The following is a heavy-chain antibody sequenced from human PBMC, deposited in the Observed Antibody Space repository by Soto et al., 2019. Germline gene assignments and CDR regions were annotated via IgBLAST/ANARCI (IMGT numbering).Heavy chain of an antibody. Sequence: QVQLPQWGTGLLKPSETLSLHCAVYGESLRGYYWSWIRQTPAMGLAWIGEINHRGTTNHASSLKRRAIISIDTSKNQGSLRLNYVTAPDTAVYYCARGDPRSILSTSLTTSYWFDSWGQGTLVTVSS. D-gene: IGHD2-21*01. J-gene: IGHJ5*01. CDR3: ARGDPRSILSTSLTTSYWFDS. CDR1: GESLRGYY. V-gene: IGHV4-34*04. CDR2: INHRGTT.